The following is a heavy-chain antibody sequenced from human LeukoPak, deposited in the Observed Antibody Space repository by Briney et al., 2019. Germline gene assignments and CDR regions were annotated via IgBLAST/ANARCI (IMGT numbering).Heavy chain of an antibody. CDR3: ARTYYYTFDY. V-gene: IGHV4-59*01. D-gene: IGHD3-10*01. CDR1: GGSFSGYY. J-gene: IGHJ4*02. Sequence: SETLSLTCAVYGGSFSGYYWSWIRQPPGEGLEWIGYIYYSGSTNYNPSLKSRVTISVDTSKNQFSLKLSSVTAADTAVYYCARTYYYTFDYWGQGTLVTVSS. CDR2: IYYSGST.